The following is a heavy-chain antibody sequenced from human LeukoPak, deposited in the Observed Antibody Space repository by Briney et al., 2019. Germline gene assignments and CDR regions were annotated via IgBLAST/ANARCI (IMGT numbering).Heavy chain of an antibody. Sequence: ASVKVSCKASGYTFTSYDINWVRQATGQGLEWMGWMNPNSGNTGYAQKFQGRVTMTRNTSISTAYMELSSLRSEDTAVYYCARGRYSSGWYRSNYYYGMDVWGQRTTVTVSS. V-gene: IGHV1-8*01. CDR1: GYTFTSYD. J-gene: IGHJ6*02. CDR3: ARGRYSSGWYRSNYYYGMDV. CDR2: MNPNSGNT. D-gene: IGHD6-19*01.